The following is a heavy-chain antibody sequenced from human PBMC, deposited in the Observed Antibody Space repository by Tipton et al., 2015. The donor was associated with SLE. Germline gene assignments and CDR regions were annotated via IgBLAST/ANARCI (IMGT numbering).Heavy chain of an antibody. CDR2: IYDSGST. V-gene: IGHV4-59*08. Sequence: TLSLTCTVSGGSTSSYYWSWIRQPPGKGLEWIGYIYDSGSTNYNPSLKSRVTISLDTSTNHFSLKLSSVTAADTAVYYCARQAKFSHSSGFWFDPWGQGTLVTVSS. D-gene: IGHD6-6*01. CDR1: GGSTSSYY. J-gene: IGHJ5*02. CDR3: ARQAKFSHSSGFWFDP.